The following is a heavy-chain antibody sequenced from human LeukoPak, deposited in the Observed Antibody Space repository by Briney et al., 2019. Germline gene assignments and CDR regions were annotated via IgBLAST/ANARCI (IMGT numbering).Heavy chain of an antibody. Sequence: PGRSLRLSCAASGFTFSSYGMHWVRQAPGKGLEWVAVISYDGSNKYYADSVKGRFTISRDNSKNTLYLQMNSLRAEDTAVYYCAKPSRSGGIPRSDAFDIWGQGTMVTVSS. CDR1: GFTFSSYG. CDR3: AKPSRSGGIPRSDAFDI. D-gene: IGHD6-6*01. J-gene: IGHJ3*02. V-gene: IGHV3-30*18. CDR2: ISYDGSNK.